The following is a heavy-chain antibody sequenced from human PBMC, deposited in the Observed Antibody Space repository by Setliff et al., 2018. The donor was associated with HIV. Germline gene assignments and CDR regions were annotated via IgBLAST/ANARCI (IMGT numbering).Heavy chain of an antibody. CDR1: GYTFSSYG. Sequence: ASVKVSCKASGYTFSSYGITWVRQAPGQGLEWMGWISAYNDNTNYAQKLQGRVTMTTDTSTSTAYMALRSLRSDDTAVYYCARDPDTSGYLYYYYYMDVWGKGTTVTVSS. CDR2: ISAYNDNT. D-gene: IGHD3-22*01. J-gene: IGHJ6*03. V-gene: IGHV1-18*01. CDR3: ARDPDTSGYLYYYYYMDV.